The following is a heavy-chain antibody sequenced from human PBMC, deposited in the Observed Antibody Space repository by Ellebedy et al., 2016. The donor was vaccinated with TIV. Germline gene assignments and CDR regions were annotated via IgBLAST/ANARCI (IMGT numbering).Heavy chain of an antibody. CDR1: GFTFSSYW. CDR3: AKVDTRGGLQYDY. J-gene: IGHJ4*02. Sequence: GESLKISXAASGFTFSSYWMNWVRQAPGKGLEWVANINQDGSKKYYVDFVKGRFTISRDNSENTVYLQMNSLRAEDTAVYYCAKVDTRGGLQYDYWGQGTLVTVSS. D-gene: IGHD3-16*01. V-gene: IGHV3-7*03. CDR2: INQDGSKK.